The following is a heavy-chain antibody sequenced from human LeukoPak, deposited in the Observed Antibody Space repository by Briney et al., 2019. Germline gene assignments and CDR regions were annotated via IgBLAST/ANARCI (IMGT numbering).Heavy chain of an antibody. CDR2: ISSNGGST. J-gene: IGHJ4*02. Sequence: PGGSLRLSCAASGFTFSRYAMHWVRQAPGKGLEYVSAISSNGGSTYYANPVKGRFTIYRDNTKNTLYFQMGSLGPEDMALYYCARVSGRYYSDSTGFIDYWGQGTLVTVSS. D-gene: IGHD3-22*01. CDR3: ARVSGRYYSDSTGFIDY. V-gene: IGHV3-64*01. CDR1: GFTFSRYA.